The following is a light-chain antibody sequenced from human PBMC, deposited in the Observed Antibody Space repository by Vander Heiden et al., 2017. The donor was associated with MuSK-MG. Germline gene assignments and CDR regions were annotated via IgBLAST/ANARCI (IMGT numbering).Light chain of an antibody. J-gene: IGKJ3*01. Sequence: ELVLTQSTGTLSLSPGERATLSCRASQSVTSNCLAWYQQKPGQAPRLLIYGAFSRADGIPDKFSGSGSGTDFTLTISRLEPEDCAVYYCQQYGTSSITFGPGTKVDIK. CDR2: GAF. V-gene: IGKV3-20*01. CDR3: QQYGTSSIT. CDR1: QSVTSNC.